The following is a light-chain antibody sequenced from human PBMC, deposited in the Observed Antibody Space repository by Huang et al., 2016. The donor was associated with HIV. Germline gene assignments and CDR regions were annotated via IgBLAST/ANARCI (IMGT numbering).Light chain of an antibody. CDR3: QQYNNWPRT. Sequence: EIVMRQSPATLSASPGERVTLSCTASQSVSSDLAWYQQKPGQGPRLRIYGASTRATGIPARVSGSGSGTEFTLTISSLQSEDFAVYCCQQYNNWPRTFGQGTKVEIK. J-gene: IGKJ1*01. CDR2: GAS. CDR1: QSVSSD. V-gene: IGKV3-15*01.